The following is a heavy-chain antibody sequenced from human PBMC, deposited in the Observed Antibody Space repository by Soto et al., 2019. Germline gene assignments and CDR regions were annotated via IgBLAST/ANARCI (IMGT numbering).Heavy chain of an antibody. CDR3: ARGQQLKGGFDP. V-gene: IGHV1-8*01. CDR2: MNPNSGNT. Sequence: ASVKVSCKASGYTFTSYDINWVRQATGQGLEWMGWMNPNSGNTGYAQKFQGRATMTRNTSISKAYMELNSLRSEDTAVYYCARGQQLKGGFDPWGQGTLVTVSS. D-gene: IGHD6-13*01. CDR1: GYTFTSYD. J-gene: IGHJ5*02.